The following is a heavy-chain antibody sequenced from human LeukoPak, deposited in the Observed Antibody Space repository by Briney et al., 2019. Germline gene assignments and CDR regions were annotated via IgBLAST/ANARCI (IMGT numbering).Heavy chain of an antibody. J-gene: IGHJ4*02. CDR1: GGSISSGGYY. D-gene: IGHD6-19*01. Sequence: SETLSLTCTVSGGSISSGGYYWSWIRQHPGKGLEWIGYIYYSGSTYYNPSLKSRVTISVDTSKNQFSLKLSSVTAADTAVYYCVRVLAAGPVPYYFDYWGQGTLVTVSS. V-gene: IGHV4-31*03. CDR2: IYYSGST. CDR3: VRVLAAGPVPYYFDY.